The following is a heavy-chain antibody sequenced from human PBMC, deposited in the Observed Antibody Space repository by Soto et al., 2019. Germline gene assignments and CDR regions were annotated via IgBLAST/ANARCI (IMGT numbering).Heavy chain of an antibody. J-gene: IGHJ4*01. CDR2: VKGKTDGGTT. CDR3: TTDSNITSIIVRFDY. D-gene: IGHD3-22*01. V-gene: IGHV3-15*07. CDR1: GFTFGNAW. Sequence: PGGSLRLSCAASGFTFGNAWINWVRQTPGKGLEWVGRVKGKTDGGTTDFAAPVKGRFAISRDDSKNMVYLEMNSLKTEDTAIYYCTTDSNITSIIVRFDYWGHGTLVTVSS.